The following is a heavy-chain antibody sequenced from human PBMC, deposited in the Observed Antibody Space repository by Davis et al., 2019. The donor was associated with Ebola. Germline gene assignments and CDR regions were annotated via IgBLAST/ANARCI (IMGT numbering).Heavy chain of an antibody. Sequence: GESLKISCAASGFTFSSYWMSWVRQAPGKRLEWVANIKQDGSEKYYVDSVKGRFTISRDNAKNSLYLQMNSLRAEDTAVYYCATEYSSIYWGQGTLVTVSS. CDR1: GFTFSSYW. V-gene: IGHV3-7*01. J-gene: IGHJ4*02. CDR3: ATEYSSIY. CDR2: IKQDGSEK. D-gene: IGHD6-6*01.